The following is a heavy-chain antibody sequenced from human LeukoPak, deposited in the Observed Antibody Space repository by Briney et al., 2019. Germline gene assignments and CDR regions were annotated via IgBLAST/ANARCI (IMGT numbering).Heavy chain of an antibody. Sequence: GGSLRLSCAASGFTFSTFWMSWVRQAPGKGLEWVANIQQDGSEKYYVDSVKGRFTISRDNDKNSLYLQMNSLRAEDTAVYYCAREDSSGSGEDYWGQGTLVTVSS. D-gene: IGHD3-22*01. V-gene: IGHV3-7*01. J-gene: IGHJ4*02. CDR2: IQQDGSEK. CDR3: AREDSSGSGEDY. CDR1: GFTFSTFW.